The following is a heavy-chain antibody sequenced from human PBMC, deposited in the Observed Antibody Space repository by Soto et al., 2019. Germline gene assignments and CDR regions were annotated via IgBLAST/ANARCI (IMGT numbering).Heavy chain of an antibody. CDR3: ARRSYCSGGSCYDY. V-gene: IGHV1-2*04. Sequence: QVQLVQSGAEVKKPGASVKVSCKASGYTFTGYYMHWVRQAPGQGLEWMGWIDPNSGGTNYAQKFQGWVTMTRDTSISTAYMELSRLRSDDTAVYYCARRSYCSGGSCYDYWGQGTLVTVSS. CDR1: GYTFTGYY. D-gene: IGHD2-15*01. J-gene: IGHJ4*02. CDR2: IDPNSGGT.